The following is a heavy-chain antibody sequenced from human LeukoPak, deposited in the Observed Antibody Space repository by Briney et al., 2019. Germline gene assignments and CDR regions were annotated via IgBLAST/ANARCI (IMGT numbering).Heavy chain of an antibody. Sequence: SGGSLRLSCAASGFTFSNYAMSWVRQAPGKGLEWVSGINWNGGSTGYADSVKGRFTISRDNAKNSLYLQMNSLRAEDTALYYCARLGPDRKRFSEWLLYRAETYLDYWGQGTLVTVSS. CDR3: ARLGPDRKRFSEWLLYRAETYLDY. J-gene: IGHJ4*02. D-gene: IGHD3-3*01. V-gene: IGHV3-20*04. CDR1: GFTFSNYA. CDR2: INWNGGST.